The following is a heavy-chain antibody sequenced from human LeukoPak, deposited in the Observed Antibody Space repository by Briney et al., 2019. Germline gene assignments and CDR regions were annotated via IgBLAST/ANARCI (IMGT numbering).Heavy chain of an antibody. Sequence: ASVKVSCKASGGTFSSYAISWVRQAPGQGLEWMGWISAYNGNTNYAQKLQGRVTMTTDTSTSTAYMELRSLRSDDTAVYYCARVKMLECQLPPPDDYWGQGTLVTVSS. CDR3: ARVKMLECQLPPPDDY. V-gene: IGHV1-18*01. CDR1: GGTFSSYA. CDR2: ISAYNGNT. J-gene: IGHJ4*02. D-gene: IGHD2-2*01.